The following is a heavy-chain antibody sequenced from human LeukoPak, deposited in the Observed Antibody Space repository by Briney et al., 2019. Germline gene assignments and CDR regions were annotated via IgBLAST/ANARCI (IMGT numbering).Heavy chain of an antibody. D-gene: IGHD3-10*01. Sequence: SETLSLTCTVSGGSISSYYWSWIRQPAGKGLEWIGRIYTSGSTNYNPSLKSRVTMSVDTSKNQFSLKLSSVTAADTAVYYCARDRGVRGVYNRFDPWGQGTLVTVSS. CDR1: GGSISSYY. J-gene: IGHJ5*02. V-gene: IGHV4-4*07. CDR2: IYTSGST. CDR3: ARDRGVRGVYNRFDP.